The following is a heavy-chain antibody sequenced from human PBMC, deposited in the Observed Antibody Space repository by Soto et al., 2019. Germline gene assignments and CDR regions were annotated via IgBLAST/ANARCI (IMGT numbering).Heavy chain of an antibody. V-gene: IGHV3-30-3*01. CDR2: MSPSGAEK. D-gene: IGHD1-20*01. Sequence: QVQLVESGGDVVQPGTSLRLSCAASGFTFSTNVLHWVRQAPGKGLEWVAVMSPSGAEKYCTDSVKGRFTISRDNSKNTLYLEMNSLTSEDTAVYYCALDNIPGAPDYFDYWGQGTLVTVSS. CDR3: ALDNIPGAPDYFDY. CDR1: GFTFSTNV. J-gene: IGHJ4*02.